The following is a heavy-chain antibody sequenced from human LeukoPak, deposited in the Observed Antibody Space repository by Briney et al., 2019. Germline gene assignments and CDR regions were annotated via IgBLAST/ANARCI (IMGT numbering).Heavy chain of an antibody. CDR1: GFTVSSNY. CDR2: IYSGGST. Sequence: GGSLRLSCAASGFTVSSNYMSWVRQAPGKGLEWVSVIYSGGSTYYADSVRGRFTISRDNSKNTLYLQMNSLRAEDTAVYYCAREMATTFDYWGQGTLVTVSS. D-gene: IGHD5-24*01. J-gene: IGHJ4*02. V-gene: IGHV3-66*01. CDR3: AREMATTFDY.